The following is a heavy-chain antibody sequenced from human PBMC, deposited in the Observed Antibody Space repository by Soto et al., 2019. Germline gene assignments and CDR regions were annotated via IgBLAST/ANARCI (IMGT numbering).Heavy chain of an antibody. CDR3: ARVPVEMGTIDFYFYYAMGV. CDR2: IYYSGST. Sequence: SETLSLTCTVSGGSLSSYYWSWIRQPPGKGLEWIGYIYYSGSTNYNPSLKSRVTISVDTSKNKFSLKLSSVTAADTAVYYCARVPVEMGTIDFYFYYAMGVWAQGPTVTVSS. CDR1: GGSLSSYY. V-gene: IGHV4-59*01. J-gene: IGHJ6*02.